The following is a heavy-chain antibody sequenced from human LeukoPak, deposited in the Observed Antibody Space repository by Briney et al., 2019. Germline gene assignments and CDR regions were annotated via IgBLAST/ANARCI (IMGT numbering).Heavy chain of an antibody. CDR1: GGSFSGYY. CDR2: INHSGST. V-gene: IGHV4-34*01. Sequence: SETLSLTCAVYGGSFSGYYWSWIRQPPGKGLEWIGEINHSGSTNYNPSLKSRVTISVDTSKNQFSLKLSSVTAADTAVYYCARQRITMIVAGDDAFDIWGQGTMVTVSS. J-gene: IGHJ3*02. D-gene: IGHD3-22*01. CDR3: ARQRITMIVAGDDAFDI.